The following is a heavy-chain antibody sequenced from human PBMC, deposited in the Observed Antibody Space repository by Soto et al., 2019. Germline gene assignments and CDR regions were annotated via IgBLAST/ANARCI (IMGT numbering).Heavy chain of an antibody. J-gene: IGHJ6*02. D-gene: IGHD3-3*01. CDR1: GFTFSSYG. V-gene: IGHV3-30*18. CDR3: AKDLHWNYYYGMDV. CDR2: ISYDGSNK. Sequence: PGGSLRLSCAASGFTFSSYGMHWVRQAQGKGLEWVAVISYDGSNKYYADSVKGRFTISRDNSKNTLYLQMNSLRAEDTAVYYCAKDLHWNYYYGMDVWGQGTTVTVSS.